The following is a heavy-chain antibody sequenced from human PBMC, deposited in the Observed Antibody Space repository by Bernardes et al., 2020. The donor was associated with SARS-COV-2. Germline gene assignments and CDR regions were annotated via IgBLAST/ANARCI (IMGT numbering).Heavy chain of an antibody. CDR3: TRREGSSAWEFDY. J-gene: IGHJ4*02. D-gene: IGHD6-19*01. Sequence: GSLRLSCAASGFTVSGSAMHWVRQGSGKGLEWVGRIRSKANNYATAYAASVRGRFTISRDDSKNTTYLQMNSLETGDTAVYYCTRREGSSAWEFDYWGQG. CDR2: IRSKANNYAT. CDR1: GFTVSGSA. V-gene: IGHV3-73*01.